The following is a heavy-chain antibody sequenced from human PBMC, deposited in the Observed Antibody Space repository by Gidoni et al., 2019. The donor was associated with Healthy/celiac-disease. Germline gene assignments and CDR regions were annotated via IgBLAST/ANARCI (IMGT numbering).Heavy chain of an antibody. J-gene: IGHJ6*02. CDR2: IIPIFGTA. D-gene: IGHD1-26*01. CDR1: GGTFSSYA. Sequence: QVQLVQSGAEVKKPGSSVKVSCKASGGTFSSYAISWVRQAPGQGLEWMGGIIPIFGTANYAQKFQGRVTITADKSTSTAYMELSSLRSEDTAVYYCARDWELLSRNYYYYGMDVWGQGTTVTVSS. CDR3: ARDWELLSRNYYYYGMDV. V-gene: IGHV1-69*06.